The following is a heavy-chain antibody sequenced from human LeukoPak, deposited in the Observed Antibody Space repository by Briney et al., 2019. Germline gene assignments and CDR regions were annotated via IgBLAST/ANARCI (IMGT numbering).Heavy chain of an antibody. Sequence: PSETLSLTCTVSGGSISSSSYYWGWIRQPPGKGLEWIGSIYYSGSTYYNPSLKSRVTISVDTSKNQFSLKLSSVTAADTAVYYCARDGYGDGTYYFDYWGQGTLVTVSS. CDR1: GGSISSSSYY. CDR2: IYYSGST. V-gene: IGHV4-39*07. CDR3: ARDGYGDGTYYFDY. D-gene: IGHD4-17*01. J-gene: IGHJ4*02.